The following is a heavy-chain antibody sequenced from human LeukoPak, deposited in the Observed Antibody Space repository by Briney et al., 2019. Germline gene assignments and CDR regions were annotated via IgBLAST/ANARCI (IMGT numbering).Heavy chain of an antibody. CDR2: IWYDGSNK. Sequence: PGGSLRLSCAASGFNFNTYWMTWVRQAPGKGLEWVAVIWYDGSNKYYADSVKGRFTISRDNSKDTLYLQMNSLRAEDTAVYYCARDPESYYFDYWGQGTLVTVSS. J-gene: IGHJ4*02. CDR1: GFNFNTYW. CDR3: ARDPESYYFDY. V-gene: IGHV3-33*08.